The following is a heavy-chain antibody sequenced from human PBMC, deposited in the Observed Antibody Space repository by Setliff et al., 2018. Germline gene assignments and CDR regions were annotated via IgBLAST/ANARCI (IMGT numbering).Heavy chain of an antibody. CDR3: ARGVGYWSYFEF. V-gene: IGHV4-39*01. D-gene: IGHD5-18*01. J-gene: IGHJ4*02. Sequence: SETLSLTCTVSGGSISDNNYYWGWIRQSPGKELEWIGGISHSANKYYNPSFRTGVTISVDMSKNQFSLEVLSLTTADTAVYYCARGVGYWSYFEFWGQGSPVTVSS. CDR1: GGSISDNNYY. CDR2: ISHSANK.